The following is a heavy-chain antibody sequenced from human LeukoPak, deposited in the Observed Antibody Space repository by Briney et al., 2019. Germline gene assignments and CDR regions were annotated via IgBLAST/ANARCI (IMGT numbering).Heavy chain of an antibody. CDR1: GGSFSRYY. Sequence: SETLSLTCAVYGGSFSRYYWSWIRQPPGKGLEWIGEINHSGSTNYNPSLKSRVTISVDTSKNQFSLKLSSVTAADTAVYYCARYSSSWSPRGFDPWGQGTLVTVSS. CDR3: ARYSSSWSPRGFDP. V-gene: IGHV4-34*01. CDR2: INHSGST. J-gene: IGHJ5*02. D-gene: IGHD6-13*01.